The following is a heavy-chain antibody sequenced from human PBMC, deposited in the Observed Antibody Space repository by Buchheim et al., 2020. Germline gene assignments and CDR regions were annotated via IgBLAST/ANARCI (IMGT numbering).Heavy chain of an antibody. V-gene: IGHV4-34*01. CDR2: INHSGST. Sequence: QVQLQQWGAGLLKPSETLSLTCAVYGGSFSGYYWSWIRQPPGKGLEWIGEINHSGSTNYNPSLKSRVTIEVETPKNQFTLQLSSVTAADTAVYYCARGLRPTNYYYYGMDVWGQGTT. D-gene: IGHD1-1*01. J-gene: IGHJ6*02. CDR1: GGSFSGYY. CDR3: ARGLRPTNYYYYGMDV.